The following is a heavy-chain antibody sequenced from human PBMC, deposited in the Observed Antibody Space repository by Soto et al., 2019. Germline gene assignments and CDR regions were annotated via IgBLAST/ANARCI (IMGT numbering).Heavy chain of an antibody. CDR1: GFTFSSYG. CDR3: ARGFVEPGSSWYPI. J-gene: IGHJ3*02. V-gene: IGHV3-33*01. D-gene: IGHD6-13*01. Sequence: GGSLRLSCAASGFTFSSYGMHWVRQAPGKGLEWVAVIWYDGSNKYYADSVKGRFTISRDNSKNTLYLQMNSLRAEDTAVYYCARGFVEPGSSWYPIWGQGTMVTVSS. CDR2: IWYDGSNK.